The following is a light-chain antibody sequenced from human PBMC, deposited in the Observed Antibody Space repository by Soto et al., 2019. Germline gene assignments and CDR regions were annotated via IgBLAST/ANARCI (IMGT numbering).Light chain of an antibody. CDR3: QQYNNWPPWT. V-gene: IGKV3-15*01. Sequence: EIVMTQSPATLSVSPGERATLSCRASQTLNRNLAWYQQKPGQAPRLLIYSASTRATGVPDRFSGSGSGTEFTLTIDSLQSEDFALYYCQQYNNWPPWTFGQGTKVDIK. CDR1: QTLNRN. CDR2: SAS. J-gene: IGKJ1*01.